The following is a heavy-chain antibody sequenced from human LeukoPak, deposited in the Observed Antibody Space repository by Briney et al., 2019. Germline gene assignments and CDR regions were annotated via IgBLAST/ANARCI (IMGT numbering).Heavy chain of an antibody. CDR1: GGSITSGNYF. V-gene: IGHV4-61*02. CDR2: TTRSGST. D-gene: IGHD1-26*01. CDR3: TRDGRRGTFGDAFDL. Sequence: SETLSLTCTVSGGSITSGNYFWSWIRQPAGKGLEWIGRTTRSGSTTYNPSLKSRLTISVDTSNNQFSLRLSSVTAADTAVYYCTRDGRRGTFGDAFDLWGQGTIITVSS. J-gene: IGHJ3*01.